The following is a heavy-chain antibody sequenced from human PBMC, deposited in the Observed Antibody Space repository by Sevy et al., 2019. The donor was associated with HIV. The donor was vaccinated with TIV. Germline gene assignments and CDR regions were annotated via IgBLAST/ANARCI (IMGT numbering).Heavy chain of an antibody. CDR2: ISDSSATI. Sequence: GGSLRLSCVASGFTYSMNWVRQAPGKGLEWVSYISDSSATIHYADSVKGRFTTSRDNAKNSLYLQMNTLRAEDTAVYYCASQRGGYERLYYFDSWGQGTLVTVSS. D-gene: IGHD5-12*01. CDR1: GFTYS. CDR3: ASQRGGYERLYYFDS. J-gene: IGHJ4*02. V-gene: IGHV3-48*01.